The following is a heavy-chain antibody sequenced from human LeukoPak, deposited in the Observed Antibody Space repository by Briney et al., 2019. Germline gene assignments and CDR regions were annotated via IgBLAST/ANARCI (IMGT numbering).Heavy chain of an antibody. CDR3: AREGKYGSGSLDY. Sequence: SETLSLTCTVSGGSISSYYWTWIRQPPGKGLEWIGYMYSSGSTNYNPSLKSRVTISVDMSKNQFSLKLSSVTAADTAVYYCAREGKYGSGSLDYWGQGTLVTVSS. CDR2: MYSSGST. J-gene: IGHJ4*02. CDR1: GGSISSYY. D-gene: IGHD3-10*01. V-gene: IGHV4-59*12.